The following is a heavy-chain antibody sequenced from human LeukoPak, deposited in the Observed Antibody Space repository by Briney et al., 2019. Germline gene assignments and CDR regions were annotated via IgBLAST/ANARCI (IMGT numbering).Heavy chain of an antibody. D-gene: IGHD6-13*01. CDR1: GGSISSGSYY. J-gene: IGHJ5*02. CDR2: IYHSGST. Sequence: SETLSLTCTVSGGSISSGSYYWGWIRQPPGKGLEWIGSIYHSGSTYYNPSLKSRVTISVDTSKNQFSLKLSSVTAADTAVYYCARRAPAAPDWFDPWGQGTLVTVSS. CDR3: ARRAPAAPDWFDP. V-gene: IGHV4-39*07.